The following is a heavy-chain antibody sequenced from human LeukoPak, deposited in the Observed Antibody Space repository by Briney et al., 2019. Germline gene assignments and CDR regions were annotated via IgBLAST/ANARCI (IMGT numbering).Heavy chain of an antibody. Sequence: PSETLSLTCTVSDGSISSSYWSWIRQSPGKGLEWIGCLYYSGSSNYNPSLKSRVTISVDTSKNQFSLKVSSVTAADTAVYYCAREGSGYYYDSSATRAFDIWGQGTMVTVSS. CDR1: DGSISSSY. CDR3: AREGSGYYYDSSATRAFDI. V-gene: IGHV4-59*01. CDR2: LYYSGSS. J-gene: IGHJ3*02. D-gene: IGHD3-22*01.